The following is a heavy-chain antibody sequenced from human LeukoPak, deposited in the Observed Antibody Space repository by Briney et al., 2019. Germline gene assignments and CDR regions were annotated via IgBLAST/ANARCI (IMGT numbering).Heavy chain of an antibody. CDR3: ARDDGSGQYYYGMDV. CDR1: GGTFSSYA. V-gene: IGHV1-69*01. J-gene: IGHJ6*02. CDR2: IIPIFGTA. Sequence: ASVKVPCKASGGTFSSYAISWVRQAPGQGLEWMGGIIPIFGTANYAQKFQGRVTITADESTSTAYMELSSLRSEDTAVYYCARDDGSGQYYYGMDVWGQGTTVTVSS. D-gene: IGHD3-10*01.